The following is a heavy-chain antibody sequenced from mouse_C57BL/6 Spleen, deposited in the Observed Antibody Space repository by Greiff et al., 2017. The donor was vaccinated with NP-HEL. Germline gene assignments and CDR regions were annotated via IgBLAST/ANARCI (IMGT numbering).Heavy chain of an antibody. CDR1: GYTFTSYW. D-gene: IGHD1-1*01. CDR3: ARGAGFDYYGSSYYFDY. CDR2: IYPSDSET. J-gene: IGHJ2*01. V-gene: IGHV1-61*01. Sequence: QVQLQQPGAELVRPGSSVKLSCKASGYTFTSYWMDWVKQRPGQGLEWIGNIYPSDSETHYNQKFKDKATLTVDKSSSTAYMQLSSLTSEDSAVYYCARGAGFDYYGSSYYFDYWGQGTTLTVSS.